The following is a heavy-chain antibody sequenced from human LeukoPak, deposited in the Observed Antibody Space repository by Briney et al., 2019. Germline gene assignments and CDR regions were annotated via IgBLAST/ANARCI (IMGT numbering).Heavy chain of an antibody. CDR2: IHYAGSS. V-gene: IGHV4-39*06. CDR3: ATEEDSGSRGWFDP. CDR1: GVSISSNDYY. Sequence: SETLSLTCTVSGVSISSNDYYWGWLRQPPGEGLEWIGNIHYAGSSYYNPSLKSRVTIFVDTSKNLFPLRPSSVTAADTAVYYCATEEDSGSRGWFDPWGQGTLVTVSS. D-gene: IGHD1-26*01. J-gene: IGHJ5*02.